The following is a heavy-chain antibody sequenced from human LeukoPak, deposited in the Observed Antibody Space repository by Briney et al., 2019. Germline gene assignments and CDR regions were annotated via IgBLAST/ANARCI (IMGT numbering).Heavy chain of an antibody. CDR2: IYSGGST. J-gene: IGHJ4*02. CDR3: ARSPRFGEFNY. Sequence: PSETLSLTCAVYGGSFSGYSWSWIRQPPGKGLEWVSVIYSGGSTYYADSVKGRFTISRDNSKNTLYLQMNSLRPEDTAVYYCARSPRFGEFNYWGQGTLVTVSS. D-gene: IGHD3-10*02. V-gene: IGHV3-66*02. CDR1: GGSFSGYS.